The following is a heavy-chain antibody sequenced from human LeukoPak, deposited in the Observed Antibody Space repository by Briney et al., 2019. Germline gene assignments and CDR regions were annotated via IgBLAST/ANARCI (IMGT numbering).Heavy chain of an antibody. Sequence: SETLSLTCTVSGGSISSYYWSWIRQPPGKGLEWIGYIYYSGSTNYNPSLKSRVTISVDTSKNQFSLKLSSVTAEDTAVYYCARGRPSGSRAFDIWGQGTMVTVSS. CDR1: GGSISSYY. CDR2: IYYSGST. CDR3: ARGRPSGSRAFDI. D-gene: IGHD1-26*01. V-gene: IGHV4-59*01. J-gene: IGHJ3*02.